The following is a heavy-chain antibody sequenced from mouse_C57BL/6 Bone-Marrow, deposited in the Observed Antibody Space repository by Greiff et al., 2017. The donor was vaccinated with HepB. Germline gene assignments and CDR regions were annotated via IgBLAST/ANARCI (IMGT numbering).Heavy chain of an antibody. CDR3: AREGGGNAFAY. J-gene: IGHJ3*01. CDR2: INPNNGGT. CDR1: GYTFTGYY. Sequence: EVQLQQPGPELVKPGASVKISCKASGYTFTGYYMDWVKQRPGKSLEWIGNINPNNGGTIYNQKFKGKATLTVDKSSSTAYMELRSLTSEDTAVYYCAREGGGNAFAYWGQGTLVTVSA. D-gene: IGHD1-1*02. V-gene: IGHV1-18*01.